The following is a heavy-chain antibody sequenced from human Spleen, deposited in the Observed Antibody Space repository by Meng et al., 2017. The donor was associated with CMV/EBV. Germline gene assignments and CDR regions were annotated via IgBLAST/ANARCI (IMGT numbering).Heavy chain of an antibody. CDR3: VRIAAAGTRRLDY. CDR1: GFSVSNYY. D-gene: IGHD6-13*01. Sequence: GESLKISCAASGFSVSNYYMSWVRQAPGKGLEWVSIIYTGGTTYYADSVKGRFTISRDNAKNSLYLQMNSLRAEDTAVYYCVRIAAAGTRRLDYWGQGTLVTVSS. CDR2: IYTGGTT. V-gene: IGHV3-53*01. J-gene: IGHJ4*02.